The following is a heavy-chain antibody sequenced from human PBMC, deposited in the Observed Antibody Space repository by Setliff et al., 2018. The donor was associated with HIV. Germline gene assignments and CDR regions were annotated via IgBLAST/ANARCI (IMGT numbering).Heavy chain of an antibody. Sequence: PSETLSLTCAVSGGSISSYYWSWIRQSPEKGLEWIGYIYHSGITSYNPSLKSRVTMSMDMSKNLFSLNLSSVTAADSAVYYCARDDSSGYYLDAFDMWGQGKMVTVSS. D-gene: IGHD3-22*01. CDR1: GGSISSYY. CDR2: IYHSGIT. J-gene: IGHJ3*02. V-gene: IGHV4-59*01. CDR3: ARDDSSGYYLDAFDM.